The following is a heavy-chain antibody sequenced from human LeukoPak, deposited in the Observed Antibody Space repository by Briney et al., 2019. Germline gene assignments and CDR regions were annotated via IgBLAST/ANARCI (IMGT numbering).Heavy chain of an antibody. J-gene: IGHJ6*02. Sequence: PSETLSLTCTVSGGSISSYYWSWIRQPPGTGLEWIGYIYYSGSTNYNPSLKSRVTISVDTSKNQFSLKLSSVTAADTAVYYCARGIQLWPSYYYYGMDVWGQGTMVTVSS. D-gene: IGHD5-18*01. CDR3: ARGIQLWPSYYYYGMDV. CDR1: GGSISSYY. CDR2: IYYSGST. V-gene: IGHV4-59*01.